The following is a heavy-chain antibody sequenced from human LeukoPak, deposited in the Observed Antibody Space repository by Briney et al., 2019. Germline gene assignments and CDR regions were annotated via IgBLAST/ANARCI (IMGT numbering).Heavy chain of an antibody. CDR2: ISASGST. Sequence: SETLSLTCGVSGGSMTSYCWSWIRQAPGKGLEWIGYISASGSTNYNPSLGSRLTISMDASKNQFSLSLTSVTAADTAVYYCASGYTNWWPLDYWGQGARVIVSS. V-gene: IGHV4-59*12. D-gene: IGHD2-8*02. CDR3: ASGYTNWWPLDY. J-gene: IGHJ4*02. CDR1: GGSMTSYC.